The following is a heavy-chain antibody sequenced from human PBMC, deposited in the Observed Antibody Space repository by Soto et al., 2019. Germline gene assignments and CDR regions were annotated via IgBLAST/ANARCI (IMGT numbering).Heavy chain of an antibody. J-gene: IGHJ4*02. Sequence: XGSLRLSGAASGFTFSSYSMSWVRQAPGKGLEWVSTITGSGVYRYHTDSVQGRFTISRDNSKDTLYLQMNSLRAEDTAVYYCARHPSGYIGNLDDWGQGTLVTVSS. V-gene: IGHV3-23*01. D-gene: IGHD5-12*01. CDR2: ITGSGVYR. CDR1: GFTFSSYS. CDR3: ARHPSGYIGNLDD.